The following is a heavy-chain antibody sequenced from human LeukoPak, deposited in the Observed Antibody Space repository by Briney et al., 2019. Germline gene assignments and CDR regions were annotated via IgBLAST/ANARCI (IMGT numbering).Heavy chain of an antibody. Sequence: SETLSLTCTVSGGSVSVSSSYWGWLRQPPGKGLEWFGSIHYSGSTYYNPSLKSRLSFSLDTSKNHFSLNLHSVTAADTAVYYCARNGRHSKWFDPWGQGTLVTVSS. CDR3: ARNGRHSKWFDP. CDR1: GGSVSVSSSY. D-gene: IGHD1-1*01. CDR2: IHYSGST. J-gene: IGHJ5*02. V-gene: IGHV4-39*07.